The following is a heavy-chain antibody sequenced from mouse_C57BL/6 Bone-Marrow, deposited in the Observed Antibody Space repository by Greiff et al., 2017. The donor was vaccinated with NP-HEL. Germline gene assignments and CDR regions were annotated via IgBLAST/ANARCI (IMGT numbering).Heavy chain of an antibody. V-gene: IGHV5-9-1*02. CDR2: ISSGGDYI. CDR3: TRDWAYYAFLAY. CDR1: GFTFSSYA. J-gene: IGHJ3*01. D-gene: IGHD2-10*01. Sequence: EVQRVESGEGLVKPGGSLKLSCAASGFTFSSYAMSWVRQTPEKRLEWVAYISSGGDYIYYADTVKGRFTISRDNARNTLYLQMSSLKSEDTAMYYCTRDWAYYAFLAYWGQGTLVTVSA.